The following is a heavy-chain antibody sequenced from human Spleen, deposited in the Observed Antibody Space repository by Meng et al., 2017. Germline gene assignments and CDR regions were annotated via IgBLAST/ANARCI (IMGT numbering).Heavy chain of an antibody. CDR2: IYYSGST. D-gene: IGHD3-16*01. V-gene: IGHV4-38-2*02. CDR3: AREGDSGEVDY. CDR1: GYSISSGYY. Sequence: GSLRLSCAVSGYSISSGYYWGWIRQPPGKGLEWIGSIYYSGSTYYNPSLKTRVTISVDTSKNQFSLKLSSVTAAETAFYYCAREGDSGEVDYWGQGTLVTVSS. J-gene: IGHJ4*02.